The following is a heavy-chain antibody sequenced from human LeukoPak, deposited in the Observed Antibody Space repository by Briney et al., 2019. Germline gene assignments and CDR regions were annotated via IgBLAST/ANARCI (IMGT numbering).Heavy chain of an antibody. CDR2: IWYDGSNK. J-gene: IGHJ4*02. CDR1: GFTFSSYA. D-gene: IGHD1-26*01. CDR3: ARENSGSSETYYFDY. V-gene: IGHV3-33*08. Sequence: PGGSLRLSCAASGFTFSSYAMNWVRQAPGKGLEWVAVIWYDGSNKYYADSVKGRFTISRDNSKNTLYLQMNSLRAEDTAVYYCARENSGSSETYYFDYWGQGTLVTVSS.